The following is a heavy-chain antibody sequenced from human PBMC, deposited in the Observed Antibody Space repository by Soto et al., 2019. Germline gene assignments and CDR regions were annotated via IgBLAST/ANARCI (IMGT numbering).Heavy chain of an antibody. J-gene: IGHJ4*02. CDR1: GYAFTTYG. D-gene: IGHD1-1*01. V-gene: IGHV1-18*01. Sequence: QVHLVQSGAEVKKPGASVKVSCKGSGYAFTTYGITWVRQAPGQGLEWMGWISAHNGNTNYAQKRQGRVTVTRETSTSTAYMELRSLRSDDTAVYYCARGRYGDYWGKGALVTVSS. CDR2: ISAHNGNT. CDR3: ARGRYGDY.